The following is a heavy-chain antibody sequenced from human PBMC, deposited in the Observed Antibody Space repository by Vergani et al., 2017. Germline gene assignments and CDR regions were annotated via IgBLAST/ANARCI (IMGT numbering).Heavy chain of an antibody. Sequence: QVQLQESGPGLVKPSETLSLTCTVSGYSISSGYYWGWIRPPPGKGLEWIGSIYHSGSTYYNPSLKSRVTISVDTSKNQFSLKLSSVTAADTAVYYCARSYLRTIDFYYFDYWGQGTLVTVSS. V-gene: IGHV4-38-2*02. CDR2: IYHSGST. J-gene: IGHJ4*02. CDR1: GYSISSGYY. CDR3: ARSYLRTIDFYYFDY. D-gene: IGHD1-26*01.